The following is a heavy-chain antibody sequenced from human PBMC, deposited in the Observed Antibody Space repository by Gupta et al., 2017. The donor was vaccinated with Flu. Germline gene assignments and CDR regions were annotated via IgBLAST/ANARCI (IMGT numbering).Heavy chain of an antibody. CDR3: AGSDCYSDSFRAFEI. CDR1: RND. Sequence: RNDMTGVRQAPGEGLEWLSLIYSGGNTYYAVIGNGRFTISRDNSKNTVYLQITRPSVENTAVYYGAGSDCYSDSFRAFEIWCQWTMVTVSS. CDR2: IYSGGNT. D-gene: IGHD2-21*01. J-gene: IGHJ3*02. V-gene: IGHV3-53*01.